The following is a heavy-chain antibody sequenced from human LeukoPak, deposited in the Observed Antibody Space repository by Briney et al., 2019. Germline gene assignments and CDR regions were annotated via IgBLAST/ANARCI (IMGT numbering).Heavy chain of an antibody. V-gene: IGHV4-34*01. D-gene: IGHD3-22*01. CDR2: INHSGST. CDR1: GGSFSGYY. CDR3: ARALSPTWIGDSSGYYSPFGY. J-gene: IGHJ4*02. Sequence: SETLSLTCAVHGGSFSGYYWSWIRQPPGKGLEWIGEINHSGSTNYNPSLKSRVTISVDTSKNQFSLKLSSVTAADTAVYYCARALSPTWIGDSSGYYSPFGYWGQGTLVTVSS.